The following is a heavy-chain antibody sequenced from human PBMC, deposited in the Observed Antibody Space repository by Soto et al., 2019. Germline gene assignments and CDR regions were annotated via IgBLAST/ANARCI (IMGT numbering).Heavy chain of an antibody. V-gene: IGHV4-39*02. CDR3: ARDSYGYFRYFDY. Sequence: PSETLSLTCTVSGGSISSSSYYWGWIRQPPGKGLEWIGSIYYSGSTYYNPSLKSRVTISVDTSKNQFSLKLSSVTAADTAVYYCARDSYGYFRYFDYWGQGTLVTVSS. CDR1: GGSISSSSYY. CDR2: IYYSGST. J-gene: IGHJ4*02. D-gene: IGHD5-18*01.